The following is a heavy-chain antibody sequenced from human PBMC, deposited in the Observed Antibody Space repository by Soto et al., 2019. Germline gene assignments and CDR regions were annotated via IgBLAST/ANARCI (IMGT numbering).Heavy chain of an antibody. V-gene: IGHV1-18*01. CDR1: GYTFTSYG. J-gene: IGHJ4*02. CDR2: ISAYNGNT. CDR3: ARKAVYSSSSGFDY. Sequence: ASVKVSCKASGYTFTSYGISWVLLAPGQGLEWMGWISAYNGNTNYAQKLQGRVTMTTDTSTSTAYMELRSLRSDDTAVYYCARKAVYSSSSGFDYWGQGTLVTVSS. D-gene: IGHD6-6*01.